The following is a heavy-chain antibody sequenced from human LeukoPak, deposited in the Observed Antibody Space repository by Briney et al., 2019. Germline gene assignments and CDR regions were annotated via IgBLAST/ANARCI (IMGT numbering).Heavy chain of an antibody. CDR3: ARERGAMATGLFDP. CDR1: GFTFSSYS. J-gene: IGHJ5*02. CDR2: ISSSSSYI. D-gene: IGHD5-24*01. Sequence: PGGSLRLSCAASGFTFSSYSMNWVRQALGKGLEWVSSISSSSSYIYYADSVKGRFTISRDNAENSLYLQMNSLRAEDTAVYYCARERGAMATGLFDPWGQGTLVTVSS. V-gene: IGHV3-21*01.